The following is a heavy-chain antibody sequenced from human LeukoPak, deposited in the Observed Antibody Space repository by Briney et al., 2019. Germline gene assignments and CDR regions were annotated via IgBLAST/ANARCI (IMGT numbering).Heavy chain of an antibody. J-gene: IGHJ4*02. Sequence: GGSLRLSCAASGFTFSSYGMHWVRQAPGKGLEWVAVISYDGSNKYYADSVKGRFTISRDNSKNTLYLQMNSLRAEDTAVYYCAKDRILSPLVGATTDFDYWGQGTLVTVSS. CDR1: GFTFSSYG. CDR3: AKDRILSPLVGATTDFDY. V-gene: IGHV3-30*18. CDR2: ISYDGSNK. D-gene: IGHD1-26*01.